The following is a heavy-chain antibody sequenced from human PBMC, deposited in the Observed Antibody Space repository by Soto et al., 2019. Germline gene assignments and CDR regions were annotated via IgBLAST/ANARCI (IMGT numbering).Heavy chain of an antibody. CDR1: GFTFSSFW. J-gene: IGHJ5*02. Sequence: GGSLRLSCAASGFTFSSFWMHWVRQAPGEGPVWVSHITSGGSGTNYGDSVKGRFTISRDNAKNTLYLQMNSLRAEDTAVYYCARDRGATNWFDPWGQGTLVTVSS. CDR3: ARDRGATNWFDP. CDR2: ITSGGSGT. V-gene: IGHV3-74*01. D-gene: IGHD1-26*01.